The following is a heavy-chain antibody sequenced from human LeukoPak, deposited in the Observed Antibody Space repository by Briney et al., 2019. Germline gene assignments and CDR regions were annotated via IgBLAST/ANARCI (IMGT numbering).Heavy chain of an antibody. Sequence: ASVKVSCKASVYTFSGYYMHWLRQAPGQGLEWMGWINPNSGGTNYAQKFQGRVTMTRDTSISTAYMELSRLRSDDAAVYSCARGPRITMIVVVTPFDYWGQGTLVTVSS. CDR3: ARGPRITMIVVVTPFDY. CDR1: VYTFSGYY. D-gene: IGHD3-22*01. J-gene: IGHJ4*02. V-gene: IGHV1-2*02. CDR2: INPNSGGT.